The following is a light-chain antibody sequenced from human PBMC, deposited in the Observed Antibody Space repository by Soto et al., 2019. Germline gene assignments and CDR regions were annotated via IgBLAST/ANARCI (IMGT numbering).Light chain of an antibody. CDR3: QQYKSYPVT. Sequence: DIQMTQSPSTLSASAGDRVTITCRASQSISTSLAWYQQKPGIAPNVLIYKASSLQTGVPSRFSGSGSGTEFTLTISSLQPDDFATYYCQQYKSYPVTFGGGTKVEIK. J-gene: IGKJ4*01. CDR1: QSISTS. V-gene: IGKV1-5*03. CDR2: KAS.